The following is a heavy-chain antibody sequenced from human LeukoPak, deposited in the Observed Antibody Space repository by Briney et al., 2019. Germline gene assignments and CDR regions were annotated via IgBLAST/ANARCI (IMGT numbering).Heavy chain of an antibody. D-gene: IGHD5-18*01. CDR3: ARDAVDTANAV. J-gene: IGHJ6*02. CDR1: GFTFNSNY. CDR2: INSDGSIT. V-gene: IGHV3-74*01. Sequence: GGSLRLSCAASGFTFNSNYMSWDRQAPGKGLVWVSHINSDGSITSYADSVKGRFTISRDNAKNTLYLQMNSLRAEDTAVYYCARDAVDTANAVWGQGTTVTASS.